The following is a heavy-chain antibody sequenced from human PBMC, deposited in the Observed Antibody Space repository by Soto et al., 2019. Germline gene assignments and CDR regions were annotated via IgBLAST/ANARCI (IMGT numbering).Heavy chain of an antibody. V-gene: IGHV5-10-1*01. Sequence: PGESLKISCKGSGYSFTSYWISWVRQMPGKGLEWMGRIDPSDSYTNYSPSFQGHVTISADQSISTADLQWSSLKASDTAMYYCARHSGTTGPHYGMDVWDQGTTVTVSS. CDR1: GYSFTSYW. D-gene: IGHD1-1*01. CDR3: ARHSGTTGPHYGMDV. J-gene: IGHJ6*02. CDR2: IDPSDSYT.